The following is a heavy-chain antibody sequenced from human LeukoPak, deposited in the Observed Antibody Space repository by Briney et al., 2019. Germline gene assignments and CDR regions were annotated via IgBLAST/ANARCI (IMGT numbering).Heavy chain of an antibody. Sequence: SVKVSCKASGYTFTYRYLHWVRQAPGQALEWLGWITPFNGNTNYAQKFQDRVTITRDRSMSTAYMELSSLRSEDTAMYYCAAPTTVTTSGAFDIWGQGTMVTVSS. CDR2: ITPFNGNT. J-gene: IGHJ3*02. V-gene: IGHV1-45*02. D-gene: IGHD4-17*01. CDR1: GYTFTYRY. CDR3: AAPTTVTTSGAFDI.